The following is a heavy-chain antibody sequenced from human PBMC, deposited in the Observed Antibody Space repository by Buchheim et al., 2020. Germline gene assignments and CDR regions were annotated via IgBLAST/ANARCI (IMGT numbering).Heavy chain of an antibody. Sequence: QVQLQESGPGLVKPSETLSLTCTVSGGSISSYYWSWIRQPPGKGLEWIGYIYYSGSTNYNPSLKSRVTISVDTSKNQFSLKLSPVTAADTAVYYCASGAMYYDSSGQFDYWGQGTL. J-gene: IGHJ4*02. CDR2: IYYSGST. V-gene: IGHV4-59*01. CDR1: GGSISSYY. CDR3: ASGAMYYDSSGQFDY. D-gene: IGHD3-22*01.